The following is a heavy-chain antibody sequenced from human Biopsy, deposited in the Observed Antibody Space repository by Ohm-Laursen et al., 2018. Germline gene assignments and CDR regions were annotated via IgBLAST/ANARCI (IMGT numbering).Heavy chain of an antibody. CDR3: ARADMVTTIVDY. CDR1: GDSTSSAGNY. V-gene: IGHV4-31*03. J-gene: IGHJ4*02. Sequence: TLSLTCTVSGDSTSSAGNYWCWIRQVPGKGLEWIANIYPTGSTYYNPSLKSRLSIAIDTSKNQFSVSLRSVTAADTAVYYYARADMVTTIVDYWGQGTLVTVSS. D-gene: IGHD5-12*01. CDR2: IYPTGST.